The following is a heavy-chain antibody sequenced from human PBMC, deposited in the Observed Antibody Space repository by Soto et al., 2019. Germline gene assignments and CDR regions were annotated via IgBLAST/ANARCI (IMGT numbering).Heavy chain of an antibody. Sequence: QVQLVQSGAEVKKPGASVKVSCKASGYTFTSYGISWVRQAPGQGLEWMGWISAYNGNTNYAQKLQGRVTMTTDTSTSTDYMELRSLRSDDTAVYYCALEPYYDFWSGYSSNYWGQGTLVTVSS. CDR1: GYTFTSYG. J-gene: IGHJ4*02. CDR3: ALEPYYDFWSGYSSNY. D-gene: IGHD3-3*01. CDR2: ISAYNGNT. V-gene: IGHV1-18*01.